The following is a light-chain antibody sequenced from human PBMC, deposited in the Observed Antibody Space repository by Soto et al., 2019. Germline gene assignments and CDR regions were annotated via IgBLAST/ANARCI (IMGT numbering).Light chain of an antibody. Sequence: EIVMTQSPATLSVSPGERATLSCRASQSVSSNLAWYQQKPGQAPSLLIYGASTRATGIPARFSGSGSGTDFTLTISSLQSEDFAVYYCQQYNNWPRTFGQGTKVEMK. CDR1: QSVSSN. CDR3: QQYNNWPRT. J-gene: IGKJ1*01. CDR2: GAS. V-gene: IGKV3-15*01.